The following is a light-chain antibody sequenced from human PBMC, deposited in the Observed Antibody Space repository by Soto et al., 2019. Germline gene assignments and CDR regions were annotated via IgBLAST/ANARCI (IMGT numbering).Light chain of an antibody. V-gene: IGKV3-20*01. CDR3: QQYGSSPRT. CDR2: VAS. Sequence: EIVLTQSPGTLSLSPGDRATLSCRASQSVDSTDLAWYQQRPGQAPRLLIYVASSRATGIPDRFSGFGSGTDFTLTISRLEPEDFAVYYCQQYGSSPRTFGPGTKVDI. J-gene: IGKJ3*01. CDR1: QSVDSTD.